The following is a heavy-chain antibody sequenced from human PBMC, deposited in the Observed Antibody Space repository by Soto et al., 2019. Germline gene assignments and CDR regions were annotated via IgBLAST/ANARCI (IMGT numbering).Heavy chain of an antibody. CDR2: ISAYNGNT. D-gene: IGHD3-3*01. J-gene: IGHJ6*02. V-gene: IGHV1-18*01. CDR3: AREDFWSGYPVIGRHYYYGMDV. Sequence: VSLKVSCKSSGYTFTSYGISWVRQAPGKGLEWMGWISAYNGNTNYAQKLQGRVTMTTDTSTSTAYMELRSLRSDDTAVYYCAREDFWSGYPVIGRHYYYGMDVWGQGTTVTVSS. CDR1: GYTFTSYG.